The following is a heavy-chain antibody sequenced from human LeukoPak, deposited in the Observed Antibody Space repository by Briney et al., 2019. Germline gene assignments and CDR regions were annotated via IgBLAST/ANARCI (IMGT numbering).Heavy chain of an antibody. D-gene: IGHD6-19*01. V-gene: IGHV4-34*01. Sequence: SETLSLTCAVYGGSFSGYYWSWIRQPPGKGLEWIGEINHSGSTDYNPSLKSRVTISVDTSKNQFSLKLSSVTAADTAVYYCARGRRQWLANNWFDPWGQGTLVTVSS. CDR1: GGSFSGYY. CDR3: ARGRRQWLANNWFDP. J-gene: IGHJ5*02. CDR2: INHSGST.